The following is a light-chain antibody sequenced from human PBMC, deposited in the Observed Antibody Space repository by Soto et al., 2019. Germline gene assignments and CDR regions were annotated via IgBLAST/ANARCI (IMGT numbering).Light chain of an antibody. Sequence: EVVMTQSPATLSLSPGERATLSFMASESVSRNLAWYQQKPGQAPRLLIYDASTRATGIPDRFSGGGSGTEFTLTISSLQSEDFVVYYCQQYNSWPPITFGQGTRLEI. CDR2: DAS. J-gene: IGKJ5*01. CDR3: QQYNSWPPIT. V-gene: IGKV3-15*01. CDR1: ESVSRN.